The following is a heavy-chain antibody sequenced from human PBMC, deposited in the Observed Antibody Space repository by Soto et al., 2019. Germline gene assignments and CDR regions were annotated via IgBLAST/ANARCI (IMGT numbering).Heavy chain of an antibody. Sequence: QVQLQESGPGLVKPSQTLSLTCTVSGGSISSGGYYWTWIRQHPGKGLEWIGYNYYSGITYYNPSLKGRFTISLDTSKNQSSLRRSSVTAADTAVYYCARGSSIAGLYSGMAVWGQGTTVTVSS. CDR3: ARGSSIAGLYSGMAV. V-gene: IGHV4-31*03. CDR2: NYYSGIT. J-gene: IGHJ6*02. D-gene: IGHD6-6*01. CDR1: GGSISSGGYY.